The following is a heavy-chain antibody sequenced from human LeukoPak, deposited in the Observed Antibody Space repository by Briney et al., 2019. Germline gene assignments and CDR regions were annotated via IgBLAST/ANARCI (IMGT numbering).Heavy chain of an antibody. Sequence: GGSLRLSCAASGFTFSSYAMSWVRQAPGKGLEWVSAISGSGGSTYYADSGKGRFTISRDNSKNTLYLQMNSLRAEDTAVYYCAKDRIVVVVAAAYFDYWGQGTLVTVSS. D-gene: IGHD2-15*01. V-gene: IGHV3-23*01. CDR1: GFTFSSYA. CDR3: AKDRIVVVVAAAYFDY. J-gene: IGHJ4*02. CDR2: ISGSGGST.